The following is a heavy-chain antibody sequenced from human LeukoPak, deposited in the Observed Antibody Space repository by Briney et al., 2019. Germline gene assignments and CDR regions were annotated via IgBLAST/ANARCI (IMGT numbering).Heavy chain of an antibody. J-gene: IGHJ4*02. D-gene: IGHD2-2*01. V-gene: IGHV3-23*01. CDR2: ISGSGGNT. CDR1: GFTFSSYA. Sequence: GGSLRLSCVASGFTFSSYAMSWVRQAPGKGLEWVSAISGSGGNTYCAGSVKGRFTISRDNSKNTLDLQMNSLRGEDTAVYYCAVYCTITTCKGFDYWGQGTLVTVSS. CDR3: AVYCTITTCKGFDY.